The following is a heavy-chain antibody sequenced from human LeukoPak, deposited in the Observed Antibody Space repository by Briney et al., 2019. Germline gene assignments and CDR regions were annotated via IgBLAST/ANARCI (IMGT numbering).Heavy chain of an antibody. CDR2: IYYSGST. CDR1: GGSTSSYY. CDR3: AREMTYSSSWYIPGAFDI. Sequence: PSETLSLTCTVSGGSTSSYYWSWIRQPPGKGLEWIGYIYYSGSTNYNPSLKSRVTISVDTSKNQFSLKLSSVTAADTAVYYCAREMTYSSSWYIPGAFDIWGQGTMVTVSS. V-gene: IGHV4-59*01. D-gene: IGHD6-13*01. J-gene: IGHJ3*02.